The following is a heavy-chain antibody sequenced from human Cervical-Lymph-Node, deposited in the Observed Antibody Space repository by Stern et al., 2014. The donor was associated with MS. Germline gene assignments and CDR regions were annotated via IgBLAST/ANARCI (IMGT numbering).Heavy chain of an antibody. Sequence: VQLVESGPEVKRPGESLKISCQASGYTFTSYWIGWVRQMPGKGLEWIAIIFPGGSDIRYSPSFQGQYTISPDNSSSTAYLQWNNLKASDTAIYYCARQRYFDYWGQGTLVTVSS. CDR2: IFPGGSDI. J-gene: IGHJ4*02. CDR3: ARQRYFDY. CDR1: GYTFTSYW. V-gene: IGHV5-51*01.